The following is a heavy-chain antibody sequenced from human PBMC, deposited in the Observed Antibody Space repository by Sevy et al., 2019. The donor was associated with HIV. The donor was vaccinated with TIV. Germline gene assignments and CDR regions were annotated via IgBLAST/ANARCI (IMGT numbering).Heavy chain of an antibody. D-gene: IGHD4-17*01. CDR2: IWFDGSNK. V-gene: IGHV3-33*01. CDR1: GFTFNSYG. CDR3: ARDLEFYDYGDYGPAFTPDY. J-gene: IGHJ4*02. Sequence: GGSLRLSCATSGFTFNSYGMHWVRQAPGKGLEWVALIWFDGSNKYYADSVKGRFTISRDIFKNTLHLQMNSLRAEDTAVYYCARDLEFYDYGDYGPAFTPDYWGQGTLVTVSS.